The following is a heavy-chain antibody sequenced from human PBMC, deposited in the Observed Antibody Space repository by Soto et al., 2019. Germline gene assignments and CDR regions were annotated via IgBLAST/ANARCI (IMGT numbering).Heavy chain of an antibody. Sequence: VELVQSGPEVKKPGASVKVSCKASGYSFSNSGFSWMRQAPEQGLEWMGWISTYNGNTNYAQKFQGRLSMTRDTSTTTAFMELTTLRSDDTAVYYCARDEYNNGRNWLNPWGQGTLVTVTS. CDR1: GYSFSNSG. CDR3: ARDEYNNGRNWLNP. D-gene: IGHD2-8*01. J-gene: IGHJ5*02. CDR2: ISTYNGNT. V-gene: IGHV1-18*01.